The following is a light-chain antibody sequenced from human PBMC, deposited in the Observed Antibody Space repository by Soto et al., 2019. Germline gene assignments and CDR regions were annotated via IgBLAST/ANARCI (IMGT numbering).Light chain of an antibody. CDR2: EVS. V-gene: IGLV2-14*01. Sequence: QSVLTQPASVSGPPGQSITISCTGTSSDIGAYNYVSWYQQYPGKAPKLMIYEVSNRPSGVSNRFSGSKSGNTASLTISGLQAEDEADYYCSSYTTTSTAVFGGGTQLTVL. J-gene: IGLJ7*01. CDR3: SSYTTTSTAV. CDR1: SSDIGAYNY.